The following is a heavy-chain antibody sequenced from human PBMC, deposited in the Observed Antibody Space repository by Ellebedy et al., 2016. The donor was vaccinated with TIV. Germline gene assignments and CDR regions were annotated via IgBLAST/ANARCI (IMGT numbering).Heavy chain of an antibody. J-gene: IGHJ6*02. CDR1: GFTFSSYD. CDR2: IGPAGDT. Sequence: PGGSLRLSCAASGFTFSSYDMHWVRQTTGNGLEWVSAIGPAGDTYYPGSVKGRFTISRENAKNSLYLQMNSLRDEDTAVYYCARDRPHYYGSGSYYYYGMDVWGQGTTVTVSS. D-gene: IGHD3-10*01. CDR3: ARDRPHYYGSGSYYYYGMDV. V-gene: IGHV3-13*01.